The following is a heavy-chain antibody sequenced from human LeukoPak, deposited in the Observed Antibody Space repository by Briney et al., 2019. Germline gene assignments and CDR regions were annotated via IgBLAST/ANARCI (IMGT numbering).Heavy chain of an antibody. J-gene: IGHJ5*02. D-gene: IGHD6-19*01. Sequence: ASVKVSCKASGYTFTGYYMHWGRQAPGQGLEWMGRSNPNSGGTNYAQKVQGRVTMTRYTSISTAYMELSRLRSDDTAVYYCARNEWLVRNWFDPWGQGTLVTVSS. CDR3: ARNEWLVRNWFDP. CDR2: SNPNSGGT. V-gene: IGHV1-2*06. CDR1: GYTFTGYY.